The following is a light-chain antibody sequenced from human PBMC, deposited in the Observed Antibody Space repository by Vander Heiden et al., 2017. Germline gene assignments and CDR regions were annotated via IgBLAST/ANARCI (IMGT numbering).Light chain of an antibody. CDR2: AAS. Sequence: AIQMTQSPSSLSASVGDRVTITCRASQDITNDLGWYQQKPGKVPKLLIYAASSLQSGVPSRFSGSGSGTDFTLTISSLQPEDFATYYCLQDYNYPWTFGQGTKVEIK. V-gene: IGKV1-6*01. J-gene: IGKJ1*01. CDR1: QDITND. CDR3: LQDYNYPWT.